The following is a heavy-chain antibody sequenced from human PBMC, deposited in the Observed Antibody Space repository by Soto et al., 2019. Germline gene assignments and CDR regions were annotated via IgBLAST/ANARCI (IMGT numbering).Heavy chain of an antibody. Sequence: GESLKISCXASGYSFISSWIGWVRQMPGKGLEWMGIIYPGDSDTRYSPSFQGQVTISADKSISTAYLQWSSLKASDTAMYYCARNVEDAYTYGYNYFGVDVWGQGTTVTVSS. CDR1: GYSFISSW. D-gene: IGHD5-18*01. CDR3: ARNVEDAYTYGYNYFGVDV. CDR2: IYPGDSDT. J-gene: IGHJ6*02. V-gene: IGHV5-51*01.